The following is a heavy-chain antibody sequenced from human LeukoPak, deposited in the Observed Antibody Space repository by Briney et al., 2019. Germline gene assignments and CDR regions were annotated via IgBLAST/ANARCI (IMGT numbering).Heavy chain of an antibody. CDR3: ARQGSSWRDPDAFDI. CDR2: VVYSGNA. D-gene: IGHD6-13*01. J-gene: IGHJ3*02. V-gene: IGHV4-39*01. CDR1: AGSFSTSSYC. Sequence: LSLARTLSAGSFSTSSYCSGWLHEPPWNGLGGFRSVVYSGNALYNPSLRSRLTISVDKSKNQFSLKLRSVTAAVTAVYYCARQGSSWRDPDAFDIWGQGTMVTVSS.